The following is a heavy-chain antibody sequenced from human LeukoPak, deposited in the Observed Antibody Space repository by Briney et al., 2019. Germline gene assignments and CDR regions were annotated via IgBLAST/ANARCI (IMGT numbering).Heavy chain of an antibody. Sequence: SETLSLACAVYGGSFSGYYWSWIRQPPGKGLEWIGEINHSGSTNYNPSLKSRVTISVDTSKNQFSLKLSSVTAADTAVYYCARDGYCSSTSCYNWFDPWSQGTLVTVSS. J-gene: IGHJ5*02. CDR3: ARDGYCSSTSCYNWFDP. D-gene: IGHD2-2*03. V-gene: IGHV4-34*01. CDR1: GGSFSGYY. CDR2: INHSGST.